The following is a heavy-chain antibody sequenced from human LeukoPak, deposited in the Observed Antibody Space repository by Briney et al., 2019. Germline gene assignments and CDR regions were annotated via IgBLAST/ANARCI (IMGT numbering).Heavy chain of an antibody. J-gene: IGHJ6*03. CDR2: TNPSGST. V-gene: IGHV4-34*01. CDR3: ARDGCGGSCFHYYYYYMDV. Sequence: SETLSLTRAVDGGSFTGNYWGWIRHPPGKGLEWIGETNPSGSTNYTPTLNTRVTISIDTSKNQFSLKLSSVTAADTAVYYCARDGCGGSCFHYYYYYMDVWGKGTTVTISS. D-gene: IGHD2-15*01. CDR1: GGSFTGNY.